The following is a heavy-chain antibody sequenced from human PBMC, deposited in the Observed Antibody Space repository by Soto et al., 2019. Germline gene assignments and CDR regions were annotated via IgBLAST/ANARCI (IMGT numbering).Heavy chain of an antibody. D-gene: IGHD3-22*01. V-gene: IGHV4-31*03. CDR2: IYFRGNT. J-gene: IGHJ3*02. Sequence: SETLSLTCSVSGDSISRIDYYWTWIRQHPEKGLEWIGNIYFRGNTYYSPSLESRLTISVDTSKNQFSLKLTSVTAADTAVYYCAREGGSYDSGGYLIRGAFDIWRRGTMVTVSS. CDR3: AREGGSYDSGGYLIRGAFDI. CDR1: GDSISRIDYY.